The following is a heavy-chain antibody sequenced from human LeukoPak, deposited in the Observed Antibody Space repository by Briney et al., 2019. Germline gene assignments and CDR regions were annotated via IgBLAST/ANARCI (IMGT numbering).Heavy chain of an antibody. J-gene: IGHJ5*02. CDR3: ARSGIVVVPAATKDGGNWFDP. D-gene: IGHD2-2*01. Sequence: PSETLSLTCAVYGVSFSGYYWSWIRQPPGKGLEWIGEINHSGSTNYNPSLKSRVTISVDTSKNQFSLKLSSVTAADTAVYYCARSGIVVVPAATKDGGNWFDPWGQGTLVTVSS. V-gene: IGHV4-34*01. CDR2: INHSGST. CDR1: GVSFSGYY.